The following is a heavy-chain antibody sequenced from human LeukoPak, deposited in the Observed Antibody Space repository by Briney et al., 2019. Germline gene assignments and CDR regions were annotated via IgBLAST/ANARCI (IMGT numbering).Heavy chain of an antibody. CDR1: GYTFTGYY. Sequence: ASVKVSCKASGYTFTGYYMHWVRQAPGQGLEWMGRINPNSGGTNYAQKFQGRVTMTRDTSISTAYMELSRLRSDDTAVYYCATIAAAGASNYYGMDVWGQGTTVTVSS. D-gene: IGHD6-13*01. J-gene: IGHJ6*02. V-gene: IGHV1-2*06. CDR2: INPNSGGT. CDR3: ATIAAAGASNYYGMDV.